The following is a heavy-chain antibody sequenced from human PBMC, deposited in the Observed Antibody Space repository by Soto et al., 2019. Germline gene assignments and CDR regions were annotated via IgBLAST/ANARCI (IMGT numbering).Heavy chain of an antibody. V-gene: IGHV3-23*01. CDR3: AKEMYSSGFFDY. J-gene: IGHJ4*02. CDR1: GFTFRSYA. D-gene: IGHD6-19*01. CDR2: ISGSGGRT. Sequence: PGGSLRLSCAASGFTFRSYAMSWVRQAPGKGLEWVSAISGSGGRTYYADSVKGRFTISRVNSKSTLYLQMNSLRADDTAVYYCAKEMYSSGFFDYWGQGALVTVSS.